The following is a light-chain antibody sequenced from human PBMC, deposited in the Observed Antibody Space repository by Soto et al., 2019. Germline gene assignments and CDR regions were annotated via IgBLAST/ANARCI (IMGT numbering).Light chain of an antibody. CDR3: QHYHTYPVT. Sequence: DIQMTQSPSSLSASVGDRVTITCRASQDITNFLAWFQQKPGKAPKSLISAASRLQGGVPSRFSGSGSGTDFTLTISSLQPEDSATYYCQHYHTYPVTFGQGTRLEIK. J-gene: IGKJ5*01. CDR2: AAS. V-gene: IGKV1-16*01. CDR1: QDITNF.